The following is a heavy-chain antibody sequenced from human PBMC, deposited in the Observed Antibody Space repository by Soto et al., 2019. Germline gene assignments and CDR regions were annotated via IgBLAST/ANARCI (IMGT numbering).Heavy chain of an antibody. CDR2: IGGSDNRT. Sequence: GGSLRRSWAASGCTFSSYAMSWVRQAPGKGLEWVSAIGGSDNRTYYADSVKPRFTISTDNSNNTLYLQISTLRADDTAVYYCAPMCVWRQGTTVTVSS. D-gene: IGHD3-10*02. J-gene: IGHJ6*02. CDR3: APMCV. CDR1: GCTFSSYA. V-gene: IGHV3-23*01.